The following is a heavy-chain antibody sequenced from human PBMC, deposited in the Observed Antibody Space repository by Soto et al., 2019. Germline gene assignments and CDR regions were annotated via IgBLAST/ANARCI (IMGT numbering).Heavy chain of an antibody. CDR3: AHKGGRGAGMDV. D-gene: IGHD2-15*01. J-gene: IGHJ6*02. Sequence: ESFPTLGNPAQTLTLTCTFSGCSVINLGVCVAWIRQPPGKALEWLALIYWDDDKRYSPFLQSRVTITKETSKNQVVLTMTNMDPVDTATYYCAHKGGRGAGMDVWGQGTTVTV. V-gene: IGHV2-5*02. CDR1: GCSVINLGVC. CDR2: IYWDDDK.